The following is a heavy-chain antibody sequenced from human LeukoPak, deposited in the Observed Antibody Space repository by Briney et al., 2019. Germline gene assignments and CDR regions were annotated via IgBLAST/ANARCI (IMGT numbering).Heavy chain of an antibody. Sequence: ASVKVSCKASGCTFTDYYMHWVRQAPGQGLEWMGWINPNSGDTNHAQIFQGRVTLTRDTSISTAYMELSSLRSDDSAVYYCAGEYCSGVNCCQGFDYWGQGALVTVSS. CDR2: INPNSGDT. D-gene: IGHD2-15*01. V-gene: IGHV1-2*02. J-gene: IGHJ4*02. CDR1: GCTFTDYY. CDR3: AGEYCSGVNCCQGFDY.